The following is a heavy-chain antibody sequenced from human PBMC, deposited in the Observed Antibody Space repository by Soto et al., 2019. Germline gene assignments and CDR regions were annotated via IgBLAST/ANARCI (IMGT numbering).Heavy chain of an antibody. CDR3: AKVSRDIVVVPGAFDWARYDYQYYAMDV. J-gene: IGHJ6*02. CDR2: IPGSDEST. Sequence: EVQLLESGGGLVQPGGSLRLSCAASGFAFSNYAMTWVRQAPGKGLEWVAGIPGSDESTFYADSGKGRITISRDSSTNTVFMHMSARRADDTAVYYCAKVSRDIVVVPGAFDWARYDYQYYAMDVWGPGTTFPVSS. D-gene: IGHD2-2*01. V-gene: IGHV3-23*01. CDR1: GFAFSNYA.